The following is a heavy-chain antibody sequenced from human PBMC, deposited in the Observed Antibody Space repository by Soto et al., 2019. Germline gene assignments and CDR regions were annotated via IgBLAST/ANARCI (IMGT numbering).Heavy chain of an antibody. V-gene: IGHV4-31*03. CDR1: GGSISSGGYY. D-gene: IGHD3-22*01. CDR3: ARHAFTYYEKSPFDY. Sequence: QVQLQESGPGLVKPSQTLSLTCTVSGGSISSGGYYWNWIRQHPGKGLEWIGYIYYSGSTYYNPSLKSRVTISVDTSKNQFSLQLSSVTAADTAVYYCARHAFTYYEKSPFDYWGQGTLVTVSS. CDR2: IYYSGST. J-gene: IGHJ4*02.